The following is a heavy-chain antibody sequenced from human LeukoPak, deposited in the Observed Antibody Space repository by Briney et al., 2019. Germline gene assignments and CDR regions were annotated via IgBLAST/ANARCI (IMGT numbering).Heavy chain of an antibody. Sequence: PGGSLRLSCAASGFTFSSYAMHWVRQAPGKGLEWVAGISYDGSNKHYTDSVKGRFTISRDNSKNTLYLQMNSLRAEDTAVYYCASRAFDWSLNYYYGMDVWGQGTTVTVSS. D-gene: IGHD3-9*01. CDR1: GFTFSSYA. J-gene: IGHJ6*02. V-gene: IGHV3-30*03. CDR3: ASRAFDWSLNYYYGMDV. CDR2: ISYDGSNK.